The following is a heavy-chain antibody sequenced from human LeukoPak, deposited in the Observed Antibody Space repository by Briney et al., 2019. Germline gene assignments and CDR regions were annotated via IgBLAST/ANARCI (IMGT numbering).Heavy chain of an antibody. CDR1: GFTFSSYG. D-gene: IGHD3-10*01. CDR3: AKVYGSGSYHDYYYYYYGMDV. J-gene: IGHJ6*02. CDR2: ISYDGSNK. Sequence: PGGSLRLSCAASGFTFSSYGMHWVRQAPGQGLEWVAVISYDGSNKYYADSVKGRFTISRDNSKNTLYLQMNSLRAEDTAVYYCAKVYGSGSYHDYYYYYYGMDVWGQGTTVTVSS. V-gene: IGHV3-30*18.